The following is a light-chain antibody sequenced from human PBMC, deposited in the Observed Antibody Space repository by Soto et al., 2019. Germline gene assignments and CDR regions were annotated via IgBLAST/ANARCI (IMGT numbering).Light chain of an antibody. CDR2: DAS. CDR3: QQRSNWPIT. J-gene: IGKJ5*01. V-gene: IGKV3-11*01. Sequence: EILMTQSPATLSVSPGERATVSCRASQSVSSNLAWYQQKPGQAPRLLIYDASNRATGIPARFSGSGSGTDFTLTISSLEPEDFAVYYCQQRSNWPITFGQGTRLEI. CDR1: QSVSSN.